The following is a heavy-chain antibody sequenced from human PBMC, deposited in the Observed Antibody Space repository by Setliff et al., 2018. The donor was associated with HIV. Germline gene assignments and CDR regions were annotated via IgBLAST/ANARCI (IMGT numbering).Heavy chain of an antibody. CDR1: GYTFTGYD. CDR3: ARGRNYDSSGYGDYYYYMDV. D-gene: IGHD3-22*01. J-gene: IGHJ6*03. V-gene: IGHV1-69*13. Sequence: SVKVSCKASGYTFTGYDISWVRQAPGQGLEWMGGIIPIFGTTHYAQKFQGRVTVTADESTSTAYMQLSSLRSDDTAVYYCARGRNYDSSGYGDYYYYMDVWGKGTTVTVSS. CDR2: IIPIFGTT.